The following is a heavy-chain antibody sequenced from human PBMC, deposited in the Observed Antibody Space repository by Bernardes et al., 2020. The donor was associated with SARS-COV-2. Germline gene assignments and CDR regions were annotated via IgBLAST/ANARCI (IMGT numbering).Heavy chain of an antibody. V-gene: IGHV4-39*01. CDR3: AGSSGGIDCYIGGLRSWDYGMDV. D-gene: IGHD2-21*01. CDR1: GFSISSSYYY. Sequence: SETLSLTCTASGFSISSSYYYWGRNRPPPGQGLVSIGSVYSSGSSYYTPSSHSRVRASVDTSKNQFSLRLSFATVADTAVYYCAGSSGGIDCYIGGLRSWDYGMDVWGQGTTVTVSS. J-gene: IGHJ6*02. CDR2: VYSSGSS.